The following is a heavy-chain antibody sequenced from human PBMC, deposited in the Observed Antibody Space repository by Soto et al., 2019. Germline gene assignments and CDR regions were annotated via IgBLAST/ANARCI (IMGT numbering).Heavy chain of an antibody. D-gene: IGHD3-10*01. Sequence: GGSLRLSCAASGFTFSSYAMSWVRQAPGKGLEWVSAISGSGGSTYYADSVKGRFTISRDNSKNTLYLQMNSLRAEDTAVYYCAKGDITMVRGASTSDYWGQGTLVTSPQ. V-gene: IGHV3-23*01. CDR3: AKGDITMVRGASTSDY. CDR2: ISGSGGST. J-gene: IGHJ4*02. CDR1: GFTFSSYA.